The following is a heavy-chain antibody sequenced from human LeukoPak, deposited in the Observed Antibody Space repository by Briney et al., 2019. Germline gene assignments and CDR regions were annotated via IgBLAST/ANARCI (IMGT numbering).Heavy chain of an antibody. D-gene: IGHD5-24*01. Sequence: GGSLRLSCAASGFTFSDHYMDWVRQAPGKGLEWVSSISSSSSYIYYADSVKGRFTISRDNAKNSLYLQMNSLRAEDTAVYYCARGGDGYNLASLCYFDYWGQGTLVTVSS. CDR1: GFTFSDHY. J-gene: IGHJ4*02. CDR3: ARGGDGYNLASLCYFDY. V-gene: IGHV3-21*01. CDR2: ISSSSSYI.